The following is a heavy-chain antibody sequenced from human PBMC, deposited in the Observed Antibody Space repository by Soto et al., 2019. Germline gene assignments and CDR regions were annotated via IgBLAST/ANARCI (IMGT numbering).Heavy chain of an antibody. CDR1: GGTFSSYT. CDR2: IIPMFGVT. J-gene: IGHJ4*02. Sequence: QVQVVQSGAEVKKPGSSVKVSCKASGGTFSSYTITWVRQAPGQGLEWLGRIIPMFGVTNYAQKFQDRLTMSADRPTTTAYMELSSLTSADTAVYYCVRDWESTTQTWGFGDSWGQGTLVTVSS. CDR3: VRDWESTTQTWGFGDS. D-gene: IGHD3-10*01. V-gene: IGHV1-69*04.